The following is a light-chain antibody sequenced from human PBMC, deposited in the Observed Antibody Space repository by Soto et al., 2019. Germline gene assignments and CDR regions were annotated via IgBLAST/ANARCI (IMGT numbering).Light chain of an antibody. J-gene: IGKJ1*01. CDR2: AAS. CDR3: QQSYGTPR. V-gene: IGKV1-39*01. CDR1: QSISNY. Sequence: IQLTQSPSSLSASVGDRVTITCRASQSISNYLNWYQQNPGKAPKLLIYAASSLQSGVPSRFSGSGTGTHFTLTISSLQPEDFETYYCQQSYGTPRFGQGTKVEVK.